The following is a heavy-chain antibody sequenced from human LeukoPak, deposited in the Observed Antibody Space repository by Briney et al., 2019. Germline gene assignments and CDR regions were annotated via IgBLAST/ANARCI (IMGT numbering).Heavy chain of an antibody. CDR2: IIPIFGTA. Sequence: APAKVSCKASGGTFSSYAIGWVRQAPGQGLEWMGRIIPIFGTANYAQKFQGRVTITADKSTSTAYMELSSLRSEDTAVYYCARTYYYGSGSYYNRNYFDYWGQGTLVTVSS. CDR1: GGTFSSYA. V-gene: IGHV1-69*06. CDR3: ARTYYYGSGSYYNRNYFDY. D-gene: IGHD3-10*01. J-gene: IGHJ4*02.